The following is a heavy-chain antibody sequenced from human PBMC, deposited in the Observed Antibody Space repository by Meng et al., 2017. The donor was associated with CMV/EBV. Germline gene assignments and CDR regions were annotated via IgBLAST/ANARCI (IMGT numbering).Heavy chain of an antibody. CDR3: AKFEYQLLRYYYYYYYGMDV. J-gene: IGHJ6*02. D-gene: IGHD2-2*01. CDR1: GFTFSSYA. V-gene: IGHV3-23*03. Sequence: RGSLRLSCAASGFTFSSYAMSWVRQAPGKGLEWVSVIYSGGSSTYYADSVKGRFTISRDNSKNTLYLQMNSLRAEDTAVYYCAKFEYQLLRYYYYYYYGMDVWGQGTTVTVSS. CDR2: IYSGGSST.